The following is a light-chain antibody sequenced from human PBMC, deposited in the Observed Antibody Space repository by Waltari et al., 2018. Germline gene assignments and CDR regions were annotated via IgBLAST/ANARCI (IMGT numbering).Light chain of an antibody. Sequence: EIVLTQSPATLSLSPGERATLSCRASQSVSNFLAWYQQKPGQAPRLLIADASRRAAGIPARFSGSGSATDFTLTISRLEPEDFAVFYCQQRTNWPLTFGGGTKLEVK. CDR1: QSVSNF. CDR2: DAS. J-gene: IGKJ4*01. V-gene: IGKV3-11*01. CDR3: QQRTNWPLT.